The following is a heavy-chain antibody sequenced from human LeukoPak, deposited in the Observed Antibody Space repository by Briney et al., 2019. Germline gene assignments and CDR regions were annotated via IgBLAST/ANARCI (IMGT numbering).Heavy chain of an antibody. V-gene: IGHV1-2*02. J-gene: IGHJ4*02. CDR1: GYTFTGYY. CDR3: ARGLRLSGSYYKS. D-gene: IGHD3-10*01. CDR2: INPNSGGT. Sequence: GASVKVSCKASGYTFTGYYMHWVRQAPGQGLEWMGWINPNSGGTNYSQRFQGRVTMTRDTSISTAYMELSRLRSDDTAVYYCARGLRLSGSYYKSWGQGTLVTVSS.